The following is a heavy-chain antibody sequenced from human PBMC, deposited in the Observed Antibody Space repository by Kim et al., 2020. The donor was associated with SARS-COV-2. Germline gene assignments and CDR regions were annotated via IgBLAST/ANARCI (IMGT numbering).Heavy chain of an antibody. CDR1: GVSIGSNSYY. D-gene: IGHD2-21*01. J-gene: IGHJ4*02. V-gene: IGHV4-39*01. CDR2: IYYSGST. CDR3: ARPHSPLYFDY. Sequence: SETLSLTCTVSGVSIGSNSYYWGWIRQPPGKGLEWIGSIYYSGSTYYNPSLKSRVTISVDTSKNQFSLMMSSVTAADTAVYYCARPHSPLYFDYWRQGTLITVSS.